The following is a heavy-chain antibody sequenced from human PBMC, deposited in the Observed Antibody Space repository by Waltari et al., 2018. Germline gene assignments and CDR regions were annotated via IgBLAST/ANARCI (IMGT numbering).Heavy chain of an antibody. CDR1: GGSISSSGYS. CDR3: TRALYSSTFDY. CDR2: IYYSGST. D-gene: IGHD6-13*01. J-gene: IGHJ4*02. V-gene: IGHV4-39*01. Sequence: QLQLQESGPGLVKPSETLSLPCTVSGGSISSSGYSWGWIRQPPGKGLEWIGSIYYSGSTYYNPSLKSRVTISVDTSKNQFSLKLSSVTAADTAVYYCTRALYSSTFDYWGQGTLVTVSS.